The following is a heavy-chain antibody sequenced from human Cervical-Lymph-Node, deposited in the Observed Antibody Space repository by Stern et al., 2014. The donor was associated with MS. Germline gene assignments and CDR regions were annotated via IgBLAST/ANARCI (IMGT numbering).Heavy chain of an antibody. CDR3: ARTEYQLLNPLDY. V-gene: IGHV1-69*01. D-gene: IGHD2-2*01. CDR2: ITPIFGTA. Sequence: VQLVESGAEVKKPGSSVKVSCKASGGTFSSYAISWVRQAPGQGLEWLGGITPIFGTANYAQKFQGRVTLTPDESTSTAYMELSSLRSEDTAVYYCARTEYQLLNPLDYWGQGTLVTVSS. J-gene: IGHJ4*02. CDR1: GGTFSSYA.